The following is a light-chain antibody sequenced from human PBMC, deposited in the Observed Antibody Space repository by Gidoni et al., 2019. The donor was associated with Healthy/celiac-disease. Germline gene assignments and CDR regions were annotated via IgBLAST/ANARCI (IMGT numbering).Light chain of an antibody. CDR3: QQYYSTPPYT. V-gene: IGKV4-1*01. J-gene: IGKJ2*01. CDR2: WAS. Sequence: DIVMTQSPDSLAVSLGERATINCKSSQSVLYSSNNKNYLAWYQQKPGQPPKLLIYWASTRESGVLDRCSGSGSGTDYTLTISSLQAEDVAVYYCQQYYSTPPYTFGQGTKLEIK. CDR1: QSVLYSSNNKNY.